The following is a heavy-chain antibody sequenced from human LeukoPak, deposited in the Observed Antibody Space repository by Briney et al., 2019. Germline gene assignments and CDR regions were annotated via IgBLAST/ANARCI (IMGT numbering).Heavy chain of an antibody. J-gene: IGHJ4*02. CDR3: AKGAYDYIEMGYFDS. CDR2: IIGGSGDT. D-gene: IGHD5-12*01. Sequence: GGSLRLSCAASGITFSNFAMSWVRQAPGKGLEWVSLIIGGSGDTLYADSVKGRFTISRDNSKNRLYLQMNSLRAEDTALYYCAKGAYDYIEMGYFDSWGQGTLVTVSS. V-gene: IGHV3-23*01. CDR1: GITFSNFA.